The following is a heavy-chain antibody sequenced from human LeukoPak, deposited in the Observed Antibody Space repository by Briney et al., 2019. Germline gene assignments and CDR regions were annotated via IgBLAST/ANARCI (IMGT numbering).Heavy chain of an antibody. V-gene: IGHV3-23*01. Sequence: SGGSLKLSCAASGFTFTSYAMSWVRQAPGKGLEWVSTISGSGGSTYYADSVKGRFTISRDNSKNTLYLQMNSLRAEDTAVYSCAKNGEVLSWFDPWGQGTLVIVSS. D-gene: IGHD3-10*01. J-gene: IGHJ5*02. CDR1: GFTFTSYA. CDR3: AKNGEVLSWFDP. CDR2: ISGSGGST.